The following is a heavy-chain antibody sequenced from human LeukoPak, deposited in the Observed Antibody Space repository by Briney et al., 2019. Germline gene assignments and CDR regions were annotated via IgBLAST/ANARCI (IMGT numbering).Heavy chain of an antibody. J-gene: IGHJ5*02. CDR3: ARGYCSGGSCYHNWFDP. V-gene: IGHV4-59*01. CDR1: GGSISNYY. CDR2: IYYSGHT. D-gene: IGHD2-15*01. Sequence: PSETLSLTCAVSGGSISNYYWSWIRQSPEKGLEWIGYIYYSGHTNYNPSLKSRVTMSVDTSKNQFSLKVTSVTAADTAVYYCARGYCSGGSCYHNWFDPWGQGTLVTVSS.